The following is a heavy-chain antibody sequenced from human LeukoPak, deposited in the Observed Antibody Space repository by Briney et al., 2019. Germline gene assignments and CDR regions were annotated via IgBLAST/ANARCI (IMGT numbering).Heavy chain of an antibody. J-gene: IGHJ4*02. CDR1: GFTFSSYG. D-gene: IGHD6-13*01. Sequence: GGSLRLSCAASGFTFSSYGMSWVRQAPGKGLEWVSGISGSGGSTYYADSAKGRFTISRDNSKNTLYLQMNSLRVEDTAVYYCAKEGGLRSSWSFDFWGQGILVIVSS. CDR2: ISGSGGST. CDR3: AKEGGLRSSWSFDF. V-gene: IGHV3-23*01.